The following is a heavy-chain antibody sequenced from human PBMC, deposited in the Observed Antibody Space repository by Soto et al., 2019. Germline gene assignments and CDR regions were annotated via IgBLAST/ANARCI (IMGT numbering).Heavy chain of an antibody. D-gene: IGHD5-18*01. CDR3: ARDRGGGYRYVSGYYYGMDV. CDR2: IIPILGIA. CDR1: GGTFSSYT. V-gene: IGHV1-69*08. Sequence: QVQLVQSGAEVKKPGSSVKVSCKASGGTFSSYTISWVRQAPGQGLEWMGRIIPILGIANYAQKFQGRVTITADKSTSTAYMELSSLRSEDTAVYSGARDRGGGYRYVSGYYYGMDVWGQGTTVTVSS. J-gene: IGHJ6*01.